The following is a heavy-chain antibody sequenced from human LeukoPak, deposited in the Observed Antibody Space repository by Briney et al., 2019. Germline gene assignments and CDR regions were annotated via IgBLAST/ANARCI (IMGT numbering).Heavy chain of an antibody. Sequence: PGGSVRLSCAASGFTFSSYAMSWVRQAPGKGLEWVSSISSSSSYIYYADSVKGRFTISRDNAKNSLYLQMNSLRAEDTAVYYCASYDFWSGYTTYYFDYWGQGTLVTVSS. CDR1: GFTFSSYA. V-gene: IGHV3-21*01. J-gene: IGHJ4*02. CDR3: ASYDFWSGYTTYYFDY. D-gene: IGHD3-3*01. CDR2: ISSSSSYI.